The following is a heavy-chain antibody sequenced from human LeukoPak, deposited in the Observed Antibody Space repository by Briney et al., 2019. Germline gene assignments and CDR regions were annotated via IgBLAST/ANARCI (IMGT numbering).Heavy chain of an antibody. Sequence: ASVKVSCKASGGTLSSYAISWVRQAPGQGLEWMGGIIPIFGTANYAQKFQGRVTITADESTSTAYMELSSLRSEDTAVYYCAREVYYDILTGYRNWFDPWGQGTLVTVSS. CDR2: IIPIFGTA. D-gene: IGHD3-9*01. J-gene: IGHJ5*02. V-gene: IGHV1-69*01. CDR1: GGTLSSYA. CDR3: AREVYYDILTGYRNWFDP.